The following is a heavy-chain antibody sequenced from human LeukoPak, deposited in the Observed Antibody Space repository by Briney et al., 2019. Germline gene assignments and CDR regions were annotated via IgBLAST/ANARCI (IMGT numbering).Heavy chain of an antibody. D-gene: IGHD6-13*01. J-gene: IGHJ3*02. CDR1: GNTFTSYG. Sequence: ASVKVSCKASGNTFTSYGISWVRQAPGQGLEWMGWISAYNGNTNYAQKLQGRVTMTTDTSTSTAYMELRSLRSDDTAVYYCARDLGSSWSDAFDIWGQGTMVTVSS. CDR2: ISAYNGNT. CDR3: ARDLGSSWSDAFDI. V-gene: IGHV1-18*01.